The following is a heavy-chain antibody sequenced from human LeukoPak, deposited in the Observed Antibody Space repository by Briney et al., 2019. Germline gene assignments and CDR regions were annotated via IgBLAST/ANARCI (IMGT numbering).Heavy chain of an antibody. CDR3: ARMMRYSSSWSSAFDI. Sequence: SETLSLTCAVYGGSFSGYYWSWIRQPPGKGLEWIGEINHSGSTNYNPSLKSRVTISVDTSKNQFSLKLSSVTAADTAVYYCARMMRYSSSWSSAFDIWGQGTMVTVSS. CDR1: GGSFSGYY. V-gene: IGHV4-34*01. CDR2: INHSGST. J-gene: IGHJ3*02. D-gene: IGHD6-13*01.